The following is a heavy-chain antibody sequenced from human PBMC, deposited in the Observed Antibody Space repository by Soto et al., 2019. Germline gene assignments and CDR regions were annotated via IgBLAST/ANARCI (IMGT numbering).Heavy chain of an antibody. J-gene: IGHJ6*02. CDR2: IDHSGST. Sequence: SATLSLTCAVHRGSFNAYSWTWIRQPPGKGLEWIGEIDHSGSTTYNPSLRSRIIMSVDTSKNQFSLNVSSMTAADTAVYYCGRGLRYSGMDVWGQGTTVAVSS. V-gene: IGHV4-34*01. CDR3: GRGLRYSGMDV. CDR1: RGSFNAYS.